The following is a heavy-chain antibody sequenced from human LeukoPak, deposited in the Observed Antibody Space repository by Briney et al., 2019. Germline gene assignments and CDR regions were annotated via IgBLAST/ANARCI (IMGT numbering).Heavy chain of an antibody. J-gene: IGHJ4*02. CDR1: GVSITSGTYY. Sequence: SETLSLTGTGSGVSITSGTYYWTWIRQPAGKGLEWIGRIYSTGRVNYNPSLKSRVTRLLDTSKNHISLKLTSVTAADTAIYFCARASETAMVTLWGQGTLVTVSS. D-gene: IGHD5-18*01. CDR3: ARASETAMVTL. V-gene: IGHV4-61*02. CDR2: IYSTGRV.